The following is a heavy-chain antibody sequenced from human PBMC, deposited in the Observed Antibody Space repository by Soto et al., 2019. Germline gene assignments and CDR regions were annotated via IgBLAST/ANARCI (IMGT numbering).Heavy chain of an antibody. J-gene: IGHJ6*02. V-gene: IGHV4-4*02. D-gene: IGHD1-26*01. CDR2: IYHSGST. Sequence: PSETLSLTCAVSGGSISICNWWSWVRQAPGKGLEWIGEIYHSGSTNYNPSLKSRVTISVDKSKNQFSLKLSSVTAADTAVYYCARVSGSYYYGMDVWGQGTTVTVSS. CDR3: ARVSGSYYYGMDV. CDR1: GGSISICNW.